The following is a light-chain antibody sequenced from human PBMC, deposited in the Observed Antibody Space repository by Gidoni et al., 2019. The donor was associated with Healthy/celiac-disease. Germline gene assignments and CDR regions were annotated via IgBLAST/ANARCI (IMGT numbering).Light chain of an antibody. CDR1: QSVSSSY. Sequence: EIVLTQYPGTLSLSPWERATLSCRASQSVSSSYLAWYQQKPGQAPRLLIYGASSRATGIPDRFSGSVSGTDFTLTISRLEPEDFAVYYCQQYGSSPYTFGQGTKLEIK. CDR2: GAS. J-gene: IGKJ2*01. CDR3: QQYGSSPYT. V-gene: IGKV3-20*01.